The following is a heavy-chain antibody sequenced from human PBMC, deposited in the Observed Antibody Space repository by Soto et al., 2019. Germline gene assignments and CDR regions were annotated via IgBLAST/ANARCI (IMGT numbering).Heavy chain of an antibody. CDR1: GYSISSGYY. CDR2: IYHSGST. J-gene: IGHJ5*02. V-gene: IGHV4-38-2*01. CDR3: ARAGYSSSLSWFDP. D-gene: IGHD6-6*01. Sequence: KASETLSLTCAVSGYSISSGYYWGWIRQPPGKGLEWIGSIYHSGSTYYNPSLKSRVTISVDTSKNQFSLKLSSVTAADTAVYYCARAGYSSSLSWFDPWGQGTLVTVSS.